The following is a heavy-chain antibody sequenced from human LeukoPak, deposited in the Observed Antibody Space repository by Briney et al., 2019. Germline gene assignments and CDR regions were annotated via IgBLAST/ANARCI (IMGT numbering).Heavy chain of an antibody. J-gene: IGHJ4*02. Sequence: SETLSLTCNVSGGSINTNNYYWGWIRQPPGKGLEWIGSIYHSGFAYYNPSLKSRVTISVDTSKNQFSLKLSSVTAADTAVYYCARFVVPAALYYFDYWGQGTLVTVSS. CDR1: GGSINTNNYY. CDR2: IYHSGFA. CDR3: ARFVVPAALYYFDY. V-gene: IGHV4-39*01. D-gene: IGHD2-2*01.